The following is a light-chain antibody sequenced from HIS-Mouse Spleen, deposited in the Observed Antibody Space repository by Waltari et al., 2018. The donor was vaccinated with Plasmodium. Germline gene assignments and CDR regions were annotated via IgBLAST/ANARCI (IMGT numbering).Light chain of an antibody. V-gene: IGLV2-14*03. J-gene: IGLJ1*01. Sequence: QSALTQPASVSGSPGQSITISCTGTSSDVGGYNYVSWYQQHPGKAPKLMIYDVSNRPSGVSNRVSGSKSGKTASLTSSGLQAEDEADYYCSSYTSSSTLNYVFGTGTKVTVL. CDR1: SSDVGGYNY. CDR2: DVS. CDR3: SSYTSSSTLNYV.